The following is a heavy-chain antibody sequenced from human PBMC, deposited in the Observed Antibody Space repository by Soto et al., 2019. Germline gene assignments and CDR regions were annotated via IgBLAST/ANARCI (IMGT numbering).Heavy chain of an antibody. V-gene: IGHV4-59*02. CDR3: ARERRNRFQIHAFDI. J-gene: IGHJ3*02. D-gene: IGHD3-16*01. CDR2: MHYTGFS. Sequence: PSETLSLTCSFSGDSVTSHYLTWIRQSPEKGLEWIGYMHYTGFSHYNPSLKSRLTISVDRSKNQFTLQLTSVTAADTAVYYCARERRNRFQIHAFDIWGQGTMVTVSS. CDR1: GDSVTSHY.